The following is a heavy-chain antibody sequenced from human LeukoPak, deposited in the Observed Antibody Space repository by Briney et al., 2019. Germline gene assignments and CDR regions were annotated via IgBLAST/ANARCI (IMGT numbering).Heavy chain of an antibody. Sequence: ASVKVSCKASGGTFSSYAISWVRQAPGQGLKWMGRIIPIFGTANYAQKFQGRVTITTDESTSTAYMELSSLRSEDAAVYYCARDSDYYDSSVGYAFDIWGQGTMVTVSS. CDR1: GGTFSSYA. V-gene: IGHV1-69*05. CDR2: IIPIFGTA. CDR3: ARDSDYYDSSVGYAFDI. J-gene: IGHJ3*02. D-gene: IGHD3-22*01.